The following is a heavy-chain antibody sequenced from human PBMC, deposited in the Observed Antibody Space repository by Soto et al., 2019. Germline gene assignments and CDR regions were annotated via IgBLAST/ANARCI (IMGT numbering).Heavy chain of an antibody. D-gene: IGHD3-10*01. J-gene: IGHJ6*03. Sequence: GSLRLSCAASGFTFSNAWMSWVRQAPGKGLEWVGRIKSKTDGGTTDYAAPVKGRFTISRDDSKNTLYLQMNSLKTEDTAVYYCTTAPILLWFGEELSVGYMDVWGKGTTVTVSS. V-gene: IGHV3-15*01. CDR3: TTAPILLWFGEELSVGYMDV. CDR2: IKSKTDGGTT. CDR1: GFTFSNAW.